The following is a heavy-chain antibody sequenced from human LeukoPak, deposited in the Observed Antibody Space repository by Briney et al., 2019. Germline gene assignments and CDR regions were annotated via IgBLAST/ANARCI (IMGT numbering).Heavy chain of an antibody. CDR1: GFTFSSYS. CDR2: ISGSGGGT. J-gene: IGHJ4*02. D-gene: IGHD3-22*01. V-gene: IGHV3-23*01. Sequence: PGGSLRLSCAASGFTFSSYSMSWVRQAPGKGLEWVSAISGSGGGTYYADSVKGRFTISRDNSKNTLYLQMNSLRAEDTAVYYCAKGEYCYDSSGHFDYWGQGTLVTVSS. CDR3: AKGEYCYDSSGHFDY.